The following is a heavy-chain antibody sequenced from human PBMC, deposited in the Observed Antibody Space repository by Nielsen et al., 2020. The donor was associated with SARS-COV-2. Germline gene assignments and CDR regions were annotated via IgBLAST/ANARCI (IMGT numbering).Heavy chain of an antibody. Sequence: GESLKISCVASGFTFSDYYMSWIRQAPGKGLEWVSYISSSSSYTNYADSVKGRFTISRDNAKNSLYLQMNSLRAEDTAVYYCARERRPLVGASYYYYYMDVWGKGTTVTVSS. CDR1: GFTFSDYY. J-gene: IGHJ6*03. CDR3: ARERRPLVGASYYYYYMDV. V-gene: IGHV3-11*06. CDR2: ISSSSSYT. D-gene: IGHD1-26*01.